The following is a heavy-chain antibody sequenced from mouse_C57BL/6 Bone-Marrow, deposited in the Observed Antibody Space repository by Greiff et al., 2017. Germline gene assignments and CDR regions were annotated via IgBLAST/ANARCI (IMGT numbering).Heavy chain of an antibody. J-gene: IGHJ2*01. D-gene: IGHD4-1*01. CDR3: ARLGKLTGGY. CDR1: GYAFSSSW. CDR2: IYPGDGDT. Sequence: QVQLQQSGPELVKPGASVKISCKASGYAFSSSWMNWVKQRPGKGLEWIGRIYPGDGDTNYNGKFKGKATLTADKSSSTAYMQLSSLTSEDSAVYFCARLGKLTGGYWGQGTTLTVSS. V-gene: IGHV1-82*01.